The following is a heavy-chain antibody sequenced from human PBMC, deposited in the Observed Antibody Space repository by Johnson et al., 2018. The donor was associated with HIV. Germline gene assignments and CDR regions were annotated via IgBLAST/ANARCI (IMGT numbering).Heavy chain of an antibody. CDR1: GFTFSSYA. Sequence: QVQLVESGGGLIQPGGSLRLSCAASGFTFSSYAMHWVRQAPGKGLEWVSVIYSGGSTYSANSVEGRFTISRDNSRDTLSLQMNSLRVEDTALYYCARDRLLWFRELWPHDAFDIWGQGTMVTVSS. D-gene: IGHD3-10*01. V-gene: IGHV3-NL1*01. CDR3: ARDRLLWFRELWPHDAFDI. J-gene: IGHJ3*02. CDR2: IYSGGST.